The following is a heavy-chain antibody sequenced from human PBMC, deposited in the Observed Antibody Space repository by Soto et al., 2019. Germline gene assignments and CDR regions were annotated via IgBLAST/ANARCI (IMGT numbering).Heavy chain of an antibody. D-gene: IGHD5-18*01. CDR2: ISYDGSNK. J-gene: IGHJ6*02. Sequence: QVQLVESGGGVVQPGRSLRLSCAASGFTFSSYAMHWVRQAPGKGLEWVAVISYDGSNKYYADSVKGRFTISRDNSKNTRYLQRNSLRAEDTAVDYCARVATMDTAPYYSGMDVWGQGTTVTVSS. V-gene: IGHV3-30-3*01. CDR3: ARVATMDTAPYYSGMDV. CDR1: GFTFSSYA.